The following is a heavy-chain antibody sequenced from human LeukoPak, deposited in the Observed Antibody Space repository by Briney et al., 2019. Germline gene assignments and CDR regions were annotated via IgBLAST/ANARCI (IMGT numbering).Heavy chain of an antibody. V-gene: IGHV3-66*01. CDR3: ARKHYYDSSGFFPPMDY. CDR2: IYSGGST. CDR1: GFTVSSNS. J-gene: IGHJ4*02. D-gene: IGHD3-22*01. Sequence: GGSLRLSCAASGFTVSSNSMSWVRQAPGKGLEWVSVIYSGGSTFYADSVKDRFTISRDNSKNTLYLQMNSLRAEDTAVYYCARKHYYDSSGFFPPMDYWGQGTLVTVSS.